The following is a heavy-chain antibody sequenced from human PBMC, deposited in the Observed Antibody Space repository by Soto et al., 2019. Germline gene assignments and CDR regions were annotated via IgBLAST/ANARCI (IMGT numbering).Heavy chain of an antibody. Sequence: EVQLVQAGAEVKKPGESLKISCKGSGYSFTSYWIGWVRQMPGKGLEWMGIIYPGDSDTRYSPSFQGQVTISADKSISTAYLQWSSLKASDTAMYYCARHVTIFGVVYGMDVWGQGTTVTVSS. CDR1: GYSFTSYW. CDR2: IYPGDSDT. CDR3: ARHVTIFGVVYGMDV. D-gene: IGHD3-3*01. J-gene: IGHJ6*02. V-gene: IGHV5-51*01.